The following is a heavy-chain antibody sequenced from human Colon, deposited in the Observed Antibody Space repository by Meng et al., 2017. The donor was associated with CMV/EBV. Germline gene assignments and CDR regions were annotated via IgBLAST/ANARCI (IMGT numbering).Heavy chain of an antibody. CDR1: GFDVSSQD. J-gene: IGHJ5*01. V-gene: IGHV3-53*01. CDR3: AAQRRAGFDS. CDR2: IYSGGST. D-gene: IGHD5-24*01. Sequence: GQVVDAGGVIVEPGGSLRLSCTASGFDVSSQDMSWVRQAPGKGLEWVSVIYSGGSTYYADSVKGRFTISGDNAENTLYLQMDSLRVDDTAVYYCAAQRRAGFDSWGQGTLVTVSS.